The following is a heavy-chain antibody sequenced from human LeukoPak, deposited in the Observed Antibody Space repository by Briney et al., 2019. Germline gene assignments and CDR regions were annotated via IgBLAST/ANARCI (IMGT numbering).Heavy chain of an antibody. Sequence: TSETLSLTCTVSGGSISSSSYYWGWIRQPPGKGLEWIGSIYYSVSTYYNPSLKSRVTISVDTSKNQFSLKLSSVTAADTAVYYCARHLEVVVITLWSPYYFDYWGQGTLVTVSS. CDR1: GGSISSSSYY. CDR3: ARHLEVVVITLWSPYYFDY. D-gene: IGHD3-22*01. CDR2: IYYSVST. J-gene: IGHJ4*02. V-gene: IGHV4-39*01.